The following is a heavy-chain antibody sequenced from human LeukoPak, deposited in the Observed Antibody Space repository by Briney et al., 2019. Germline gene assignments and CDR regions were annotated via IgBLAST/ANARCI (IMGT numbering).Heavy chain of an antibody. CDR3: ARDRDSGSLDY. CDR1: GGSISSGGYY. Sequence: SQTLSLTCTVSGGSISSGGYYWSWLRQHPGKGLEWIGYIYYSGSTYYNPSLKSRVTISVDTSKNQFSLKLSSVTAADTAVYYCARDRDSGSLDYWGQGTLVTVSS. J-gene: IGHJ4*02. D-gene: IGHD1-26*01. V-gene: IGHV4-31*03. CDR2: IYYSGST.